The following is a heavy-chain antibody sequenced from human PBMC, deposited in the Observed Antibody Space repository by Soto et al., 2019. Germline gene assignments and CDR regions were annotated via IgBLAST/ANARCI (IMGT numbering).Heavy chain of an antibody. V-gene: IGHV3-30*18. CDR1: GFPFSDYG. Sequence: QVQLVESGGGVVQPGRSLRLSCAASGFPFSDYGIHWVRQAPGKGLEWVAVISSDGSNEYYADSVKGRFTISRDNSKNTVSLRMNSLSTEDSASYYCAKQISAYCSRVTCYDLCFSYAIDVWGQGTKVTVSS. CDR3: AKQISAYCSRVTCYDLCFSYAIDV. CDR2: ISSDGSNE. D-gene: IGHD2-2*01. J-gene: IGHJ6*02.